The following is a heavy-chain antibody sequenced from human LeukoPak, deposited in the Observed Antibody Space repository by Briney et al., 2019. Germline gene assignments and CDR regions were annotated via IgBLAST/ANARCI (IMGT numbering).Heavy chain of an antibody. CDR2: ISVASNT. D-gene: IGHD4-17*01. CDR1: GLAFSSYA. V-gene: IGHV3-23*01. Sequence: PAGSLRLSCAASGLAFSSYAMSWVRQGPGKGLEWVSTISVASNTFYAESVKGRFTISRNNSRNTVYLHMTSLRADDRPLYYCAGYGVSGGRKNFYWSQGSLATV. J-gene: IGHJ4*02. CDR3: AGYGVSGGRKNFY.